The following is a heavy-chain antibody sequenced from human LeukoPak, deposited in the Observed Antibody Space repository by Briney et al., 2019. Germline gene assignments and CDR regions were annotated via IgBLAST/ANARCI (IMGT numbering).Heavy chain of an antibody. CDR1: GFTFSSYS. J-gene: IGHJ6*03. Sequence: GGSLRPSCAASGFTFSSYSMNWVRQAPGKGLEWVSYISSSSSTIYYADSVKGRFTISRDNAKNSLYLQMNSLRAEDTAVYYCARSCGGDCYQMDYYYYMDVWGKGTTVTVSS. D-gene: IGHD2-21*02. V-gene: IGHV3-48*01. CDR2: ISSSSSTI. CDR3: ARSCGGDCYQMDYYYYMDV.